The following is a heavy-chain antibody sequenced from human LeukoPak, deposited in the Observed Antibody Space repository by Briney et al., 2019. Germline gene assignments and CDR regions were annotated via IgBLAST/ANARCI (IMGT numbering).Heavy chain of an antibody. D-gene: IGHD1-7*01. Sequence: GVFLRLSCAASGLPFSHCGMHWVRQAPGKGLEWVAFIRYDGSNKYYADSVKGRFTISRDNSKNALYLQMNSLRGEDTAVYYCFGITVTDAPYWGQGTLVTVSS. J-gene: IGHJ4*02. CDR3: FGITVTDAPY. V-gene: IGHV3-30*02. CDR1: GLPFSHCG. CDR2: IRYDGSNK.